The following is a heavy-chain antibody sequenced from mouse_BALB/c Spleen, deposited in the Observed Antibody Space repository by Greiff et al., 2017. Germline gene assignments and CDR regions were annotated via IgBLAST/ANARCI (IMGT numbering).Heavy chain of an antibody. CDR2: IYPYNGGT. CDR3: ASWDGY. Sequence: EVQLQQSGPELVKPGASVKISCKASGYTFTDYNMHWVKQSHGKSLEWIGYIYPYNGGTGYNQKFKSKATLTVDNSSSTAYMELRSLTSEDSAVYYCASWDGYWGQGTTLTVSS. D-gene: IGHD4-1*01. V-gene: IGHV1S29*02. J-gene: IGHJ2*01. CDR1: GYTFTDYN.